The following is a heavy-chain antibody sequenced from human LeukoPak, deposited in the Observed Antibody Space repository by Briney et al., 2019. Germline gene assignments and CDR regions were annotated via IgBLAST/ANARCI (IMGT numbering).Heavy chain of an antibody. J-gene: IGHJ6*02. CDR3: ARSKGIPGYYYGMDV. D-gene: IGHD2-21*01. CDR1: GFTFGSYG. V-gene: IGHV3-33*01. Sequence: RRSLRLSCAASGFTFGSYGMHWVRQAPGKGLEWVAVIWYNGSNEYYTDSVKGRFTISRDNSKNTLSLQMNSLRAEDTAFYYCARSKGIPGYYYGMDVWGQGTTVTVSS. CDR2: IWYNGSNE.